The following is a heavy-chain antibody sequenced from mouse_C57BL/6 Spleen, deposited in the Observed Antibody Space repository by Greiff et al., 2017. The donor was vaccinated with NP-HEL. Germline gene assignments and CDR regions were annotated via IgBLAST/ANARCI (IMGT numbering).Heavy chain of an antibody. Sequence: VKLQESGAELVKPGASVKMSCKASGYTFTTYPIEWMKQNHGKSLEWIGNFHPYNDDTKYNEKFKGKATLTVEKSSSTVYLELSRLTSDDSAVYYCARRTYYDFDYFDYWGQGTTLTVSS. D-gene: IGHD2-4*01. CDR1: GYTFTTYP. V-gene: IGHV1-47*01. J-gene: IGHJ2*01. CDR2: FHPYNDDT. CDR3: ARRTYYDFDYFDY.